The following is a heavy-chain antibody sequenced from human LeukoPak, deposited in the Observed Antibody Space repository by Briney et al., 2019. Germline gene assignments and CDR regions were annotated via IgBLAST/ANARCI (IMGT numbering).Heavy chain of an antibody. CDR1: GGSISSSSYY. V-gene: IGHV4-39*01. CDR2: IYYSGST. J-gene: IGHJ4*02. Sequence: SETLSLTCTASGGSISSSSYYWGWIRQPPGKGLEWIGSIYYSGSTYYNPSLKSRVTISVDTSKNQFSLKLSSVTAADTAVYYCATDRSGFYFDYWGQGTLVTVSS. CDR3: ATDRSGFYFDY. D-gene: IGHD6-19*01.